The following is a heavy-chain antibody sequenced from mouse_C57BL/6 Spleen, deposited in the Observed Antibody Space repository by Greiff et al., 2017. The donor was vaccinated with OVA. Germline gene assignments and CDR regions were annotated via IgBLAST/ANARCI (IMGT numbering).Heavy chain of an antibody. V-gene: IGHV1-82*01. Sequence: VKLQESGPELVKPGASVKISCKASGYAFSSSWMNWVKQRPGKGLEWIGRIYPGDGDTNYNGKFKGKATLTADKSSSTAYMQLSSLTSEDSAVYVCAREGDGDEAWFAYWGQGTLVTVSA. CDR1: GYAFSSSW. D-gene: IGHD1-2*01. CDR3: AREGDGDEAWFAY. CDR2: IYPGDGDT. J-gene: IGHJ3*01.